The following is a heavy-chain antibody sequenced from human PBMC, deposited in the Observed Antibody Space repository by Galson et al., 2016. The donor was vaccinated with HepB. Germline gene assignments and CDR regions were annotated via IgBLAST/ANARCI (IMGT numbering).Heavy chain of an antibody. J-gene: IGHJ4*02. Sequence: SLRLSCAASGFSFSSHSMSWVRQAPGKGLEWVSSIISGTGYIHHADSVKGRFTISRDNAKNSLNLHMNSLRAEDTAIYYCARDLPIVYGDYAFDYWGQGTLVTVST. V-gene: IGHV3-21*01. CDR1: GFSFSSHS. CDR3: ARDLPIVYGDYAFDY. D-gene: IGHD4-17*01. CDR2: IISGTGYI.